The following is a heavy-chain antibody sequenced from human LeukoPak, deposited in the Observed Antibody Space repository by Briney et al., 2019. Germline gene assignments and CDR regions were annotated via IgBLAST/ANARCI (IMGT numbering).Heavy chain of an antibody. CDR1: GFTFSTYA. CDR2: ISGSGANT. Sequence: GGSLRLSCAASGFTFSTYAMSWVRQAPGKGLEWVSTISGSGANTYYADSVRGRFTISRDNSKNTLYLHMNSLRAEDTAVYYCAKERAGYINPYYFDYWGQGTLVTLSS. V-gene: IGHV3-23*01. D-gene: IGHD3-9*01. J-gene: IGHJ4*02. CDR3: AKERAGYINPYYFDY.